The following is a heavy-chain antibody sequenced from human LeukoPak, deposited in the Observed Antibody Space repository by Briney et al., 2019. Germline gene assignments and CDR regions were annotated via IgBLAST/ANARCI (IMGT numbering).Heavy chain of an antibody. D-gene: IGHD3-22*01. Sequence: SETLSLPCTVSGGPIFGYYFIWIRKPPGKRLEWIGYVYSNGFTYYSPSFRSPVTLSIGTPKNHFFLRLRSVTAADTATYYCARRAFYDSSGYSPTSGYFDVWGRGTLVTVSS. J-gene: IGHJ2*01. CDR3: ARRAFYDSSGYSPTSGYFDV. CDR2: VYSNGFT. CDR1: GGPIFGYY. V-gene: IGHV4-4*08.